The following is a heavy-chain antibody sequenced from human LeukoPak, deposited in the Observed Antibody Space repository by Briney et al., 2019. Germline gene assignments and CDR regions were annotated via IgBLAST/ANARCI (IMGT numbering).Heavy chain of an antibody. CDR1: GDTFTSYA. Sequence: ASVKVSCKASGDTFTSYAMQGVRQAPGERLEWMGWINAGNGNTKYSQEFQGRVTITRDTSASTAYMELSSLRSEDMAVYYCARELYSSGWPLDYWGQGTLVTVSS. J-gene: IGHJ4*02. CDR3: ARELYSSGWPLDY. D-gene: IGHD6-19*01. CDR2: INAGNGNT. V-gene: IGHV1-3*03.